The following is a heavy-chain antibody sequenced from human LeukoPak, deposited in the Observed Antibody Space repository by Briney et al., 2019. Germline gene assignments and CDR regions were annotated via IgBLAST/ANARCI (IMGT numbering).Heavy chain of an antibody. V-gene: IGHV3-23*01. CDR3: ARENHHCSSTSCYEFDY. Sequence: PGGSLRLSCAASGFTFNNYAMSWVRQAPGKGLEWVSAIGVNGGDTKYADSVKGRFTISRDNAKNSLYLQMNSLRAEDTAVYYCARENHHCSSTSCYEFDYWGQGTLVTVSS. D-gene: IGHD2-2*01. CDR2: IGVNGGDT. J-gene: IGHJ4*02. CDR1: GFTFNNYA.